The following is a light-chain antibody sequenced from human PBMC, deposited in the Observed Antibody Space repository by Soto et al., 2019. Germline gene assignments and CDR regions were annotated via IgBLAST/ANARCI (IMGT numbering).Light chain of an antibody. J-gene: IGKJ3*01. CDR2: GAS. CDR1: QSVSSSY. Sequence: EIVLTQSPGTLSLSPGERATLSCRASQSVSSSYLAWYQQKPGQAPRLLIYGASSRATGIPDRFSGSGSGTDFTLTLSRLEPEDFAVSYCQQYGSSLTFGPGTKVDIK. V-gene: IGKV3-20*01. CDR3: QQYGSSLT.